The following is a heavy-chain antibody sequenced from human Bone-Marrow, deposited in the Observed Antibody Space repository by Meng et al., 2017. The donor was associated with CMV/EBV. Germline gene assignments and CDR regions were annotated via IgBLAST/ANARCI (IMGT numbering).Heavy chain of an antibody. D-gene: IGHD1-7*01. V-gene: IGHV4-4*02. J-gene: IGHJ6*02. CDR3: ARDKLIENWNYVFYYYYGMDV. CDR1: GDSISSSTW. CDR2: IHLSGNT. Sequence: GSLRLSCTVSGDSISSSTWWDWVRQSPGKGLEWIGEIHLSGNTNYNPSLKSRVTMSIDKSKNQFFLRLRSVTAADTAVYYCARDKLIENWNYVFYYYYGMDVWGQGTTVTVSS.